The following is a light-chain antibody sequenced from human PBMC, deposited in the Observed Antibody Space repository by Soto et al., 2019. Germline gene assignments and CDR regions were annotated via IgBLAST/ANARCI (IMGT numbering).Light chain of an antibody. CDR3: FSYTTSSTLV. CDR1: SSDVGGYNY. Sequence: QSALTQPASVSGSPGQSITISCTGTSSDVGGYNYVSWYQQHPAKAPKLMIYEVSNRPSGVYHRFSGSKSRNTTSLTISGLQAEDAADYYCFSYTTSSTLVFGGGTKHTVI. CDR2: EVS. V-gene: IGLV2-14*01. J-gene: IGLJ3*02.